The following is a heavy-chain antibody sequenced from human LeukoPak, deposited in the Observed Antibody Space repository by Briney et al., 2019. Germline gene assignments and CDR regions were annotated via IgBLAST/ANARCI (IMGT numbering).Heavy chain of an antibody. CDR3: ARDWKADF. D-gene: IGHD1-1*01. V-gene: IGHV3-23*05. CDR1: GFTFSTYA. J-gene: IGHJ4*01. Sequence: GGSLRLSCATSGFTFSTYAMTWVRQAPGKGLEWVSAIDIYSTKTNYVDSVKGRFAISRDNSKNTLYLQMNSLRGEDTAIYYCARDWKADFWGHGTLVTVSS. CDR2: IDIYSTKT.